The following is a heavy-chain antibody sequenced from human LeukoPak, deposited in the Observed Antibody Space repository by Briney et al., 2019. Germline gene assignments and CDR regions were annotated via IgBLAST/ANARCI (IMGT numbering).Heavy chain of an antibody. CDR3: ARAAYSSTWYVHGMDV. Sequence: GGSLRLSCAASGFTFSSYGMHWVRQAPGKGLEWVAVIWHDGSNQYYADSVKGRFTISRDNSKNTLYLQMDSLRAEDTAVYYCARAAYSSTWYVHGMDVWGQGTTVTVSS. CDR2: IWHDGSNQ. V-gene: IGHV3-33*01. J-gene: IGHJ6*02. D-gene: IGHD6-13*01. CDR1: GFTFSSYG.